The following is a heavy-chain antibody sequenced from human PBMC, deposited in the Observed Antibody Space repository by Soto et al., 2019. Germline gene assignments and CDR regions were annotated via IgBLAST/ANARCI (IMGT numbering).Heavy chain of an antibody. CDR1: GFSLRRTGEG. V-gene: IGHV2-5*02. D-gene: IGHD4-4*01. Sequence: QITLKESGPSLVKPTQTLTLTCTFSGFSLRRTGEGVGWIRQPPGKALEWLALIYWDDDKRYSPSLKSRLTINKDTSKNQVVLTLTNMDPDDTATYFCALARYSNFDYWGQGTLVTVSS. CDR3: ALARYSNFDY. J-gene: IGHJ4*02. CDR2: IYWDDDK.